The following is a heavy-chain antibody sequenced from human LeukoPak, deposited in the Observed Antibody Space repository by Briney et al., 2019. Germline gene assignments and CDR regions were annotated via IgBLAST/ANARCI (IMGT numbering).Heavy chain of an antibody. CDR3: ARGVYGTTGSSLYFDY. D-gene: IGHD1-1*01. J-gene: IGHJ4*02. V-gene: IGHV3-23*01. CDR1: GFTFSSYA. CDR2: ISGSGGST. Sequence: GGSLRLSCAASGFTFSSYAMSWVRQAPGKGLEWVSAISGSGGSTYYADSVKGRFTISRDNSKNTLYLQMNSLRAEDTAVYYCARGVYGTTGSSLYFDYWGQGTLVTVSS.